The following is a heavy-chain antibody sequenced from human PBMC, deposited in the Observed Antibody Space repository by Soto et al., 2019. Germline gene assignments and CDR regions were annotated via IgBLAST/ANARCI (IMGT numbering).Heavy chain of an antibody. D-gene: IGHD3-3*01. CDR2: IDPSYSYT. V-gene: IGHV5-10-1*01. CDR3: ARHPGITIYGVDV. CDR1: GYSFTSYW. Sequence: GESLKISCKCSGYSFTSYWISWVRQMPGKGLVRMGRIDPSYSYTNYSPSFQGHVTISADKAISTASLQWSSMKASDTAMYYCARHPGITIYGVDVWGQGTTVTVSS. J-gene: IGHJ6*02.